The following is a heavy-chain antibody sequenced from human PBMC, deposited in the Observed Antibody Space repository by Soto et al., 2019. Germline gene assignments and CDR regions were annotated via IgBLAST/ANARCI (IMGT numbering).Heavy chain of an antibody. CDR3: ARDTYYYDSSGYSAAPFVY. D-gene: IGHD3-22*01. V-gene: IGHV3-30-3*01. CDR2: ISYDGSNK. CDR1: GFTFSSYA. J-gene: IGHJ4*02. Sequence: GGSLRLSCAASGFTFSSYAMNWVRQAPGKGLEWVAVISYDGSNKYYADSVKGRFTISRDNSKNTLYLQMNSLRAEDTAVYYCARDTYYYDSSGYSAAPFVYWGQGTLVTVSS.